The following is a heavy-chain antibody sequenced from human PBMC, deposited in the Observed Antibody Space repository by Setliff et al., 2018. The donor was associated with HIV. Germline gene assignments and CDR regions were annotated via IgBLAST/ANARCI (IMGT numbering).Heavy chain of an antibody. CDR2: IYTSGST. CDR1: GGSISSYS. V-gene: IGHV4-4*08. J-gene: IGHJ6*03. CDR3: ARDATSEGYMDV. Sequence: ASETLSLTCTVSGGSISSYSWSWIRQPPGKGLEWIGYIYTSGSTNYNPSLKSRVTISVDTSENQFSLKLTSVTAADTAMYFCARDATSEGYMDVWGKGTTVTVS.